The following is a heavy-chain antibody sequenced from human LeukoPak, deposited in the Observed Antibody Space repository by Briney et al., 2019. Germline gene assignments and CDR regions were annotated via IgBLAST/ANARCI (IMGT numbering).Heavy chain of an antibody. CDR3: ARGRMKWLCDY. J-gene: IGHJ4*02. V-gene: IGHV1-69*01. CDR1: GGYFSSYA. Sequence: SVKVSCKASGGYFSSYAISWVRQAPGQGLECMVAMCPIFGTENDAQRCEGRVTITADESTSPAYMELRSLRPEDTAVYYCARGRMKWLCDYWGQGTLVTVSS. CDR2: MCPIFGTE. D-gene: IGHD3-22*01.